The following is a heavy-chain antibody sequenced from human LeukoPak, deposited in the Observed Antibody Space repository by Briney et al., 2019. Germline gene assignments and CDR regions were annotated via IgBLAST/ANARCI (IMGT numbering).Heavy chain of an antibody. CDR3: ARAGLRFLEWLLDY. D-gene: IGHD3-3*01. CDR1: GGTFSSYA. CDR2: IIPILGIA. V-gene: IGHV1-69*04. Sequence: SVKVSCKASGGTFSSYAISWVRQAPGQGLEWMGRIIPILGIANYAQKFQGRVTITADKSTSTAYMELSSLRSEDTAVYYCARAGLRFLEWLLDYWGQGTLVTVSS. J-gene: IGHJ4*02.